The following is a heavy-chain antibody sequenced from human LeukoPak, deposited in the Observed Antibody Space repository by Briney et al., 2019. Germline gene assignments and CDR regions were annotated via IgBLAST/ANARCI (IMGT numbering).Heavy chain of an antibody. D-gene: IGHD1-26*01. Sequence: GGSLRLSCAASGFTFSSYGMHWVRQAPGKGLEWVAVISYDGSNRYYADSVKGRFTISRDNSKNTLYLQMNSLRAEDTAVYYCAKDLESGSYYYYYYGMDVWGQGTTVTVSS. CDR2: ISYDGSNR. J-gene: IGHJ6*02. V-gene: IGHV3-30*18. CDR1: GFTFSSYG. CDR3: AKDLESGSYYYYYYGMDV.